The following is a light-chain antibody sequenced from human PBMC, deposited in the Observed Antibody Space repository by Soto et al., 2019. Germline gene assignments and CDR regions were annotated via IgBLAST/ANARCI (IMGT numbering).Light chain of an antibody. CDR1: QSVGNN. CDR3: QHYNYWPPKT. V-gene: IGKV3-15*01. Sequence: IVMTQSPATLSVSPGERTTLSCRASQSVGNNLAWYQQKPGQAPRLLIYGAYTRATGIPARFSGSGSGTDFTLTISSLQSEDFAVYYCQHYNYWPPKTFGQGTEVDIK. J-gene: IGKJ1*01. CDR2: GAY.